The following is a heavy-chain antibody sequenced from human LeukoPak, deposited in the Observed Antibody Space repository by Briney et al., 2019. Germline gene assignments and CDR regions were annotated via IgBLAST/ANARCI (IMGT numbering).Heavy chain of an antibody. CDR1: GGSISIRNYY. D-gene: IGHD1-26*01. Sequence: SETLSLTCTVSGGSISIRNYYWGWLRQPPGRGLEWIGSISYSGTYYNPSLKRRLTIAARTSKNHFSLNLRSVSAADTAVYYCARRTSNPVGAIDYWGQGTLVTVSS. CDR3: ARRTSNPVGAIDY. V-gene: IGHV4-39*01. J-gene: IGHJ4*02. CDR2: ISYSGT.